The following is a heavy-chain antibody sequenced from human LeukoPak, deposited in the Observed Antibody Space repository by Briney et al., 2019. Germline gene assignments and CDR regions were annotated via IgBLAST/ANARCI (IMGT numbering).Heavy chain of an antibody. CDR1: GFTFSSYA. J-gene: IGHJ5*02. CDR2: ISYDGSNK. Sequence: GGSLRLSCAASGFTFSSYAMHWVRQAPGKGLEWVAVISYDGSNKYYADSVKGRFTISRDNAKNSLYLQMNSLRAEDTAVYYCARDGSGSLKHNWFDPWGQGTLVTVSS. D-gene: IGHD3-10*01. CDR3: ARDGSGSLKHNWFDP. V-gene: IGHV3-30-3*01.